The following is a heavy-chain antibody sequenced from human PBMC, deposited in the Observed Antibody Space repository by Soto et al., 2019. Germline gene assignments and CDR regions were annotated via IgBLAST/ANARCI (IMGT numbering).Heavy chain of an antibody. CDR3: ARETYRGFYFDY. CDR1: GFTFTDYW. V-gene: IGHV3-74*01. J-gene: IGHJ4*02. Sequence: GVLILSCAASGFTFTDYWTHWVRQAPGKGLVWVSRINSDGSRTSYADSVTGRFTLSRDNAKNTLYLQINSLRVEDTALYYCARETYRGFYFDYWGQGTLVTVSS. D-gene: IGHD4-4*01. CDR2: INSDGSRT.